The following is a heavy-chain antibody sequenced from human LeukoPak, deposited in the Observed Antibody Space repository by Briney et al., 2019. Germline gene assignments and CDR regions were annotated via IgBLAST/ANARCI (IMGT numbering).Heavy chain of an antibody. CDR1: GYTFTYYV. CDR3: ARGEKPYDY. CDR2: INAYNCNT. Sequence: ASVQVSCLTSGYTFTYYVISWVRQPPGQGLEWMGWINAYNCNTNDAQKFQGRVTMTTDTSTSTAYMELRSLRSDDTAVYYCARGEKPYDYWGQGTLVSVSS. D-gene: IGHD1-26*01. J-gene: IGHJ4*02. V-gene: IGHV1-18*01.